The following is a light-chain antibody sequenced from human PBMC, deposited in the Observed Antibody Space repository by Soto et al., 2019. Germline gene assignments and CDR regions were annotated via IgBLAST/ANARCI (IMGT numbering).Light chain of an antibody. Sequence: QSVLTQPPSASGSPGQSVTISCTGTSSDVGGYNYVSWYQQHPGKAPKLMIYVVSKRPSGVPDRFSGSKSGNTASLTVSGLQAEDEADYYCSSYAGSNSYVVFGGGTTVTVL. CDR1: SSDVGGYNY. CDR2: VVS. V-gene: IGLV2-8*01. J-gene: IGLJ2*01. CDR3: SSYAGSNSYVV.